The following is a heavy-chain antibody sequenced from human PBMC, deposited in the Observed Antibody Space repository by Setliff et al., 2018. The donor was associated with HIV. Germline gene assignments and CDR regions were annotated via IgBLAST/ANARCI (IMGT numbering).Heavy chain of an antibody. Sequence: SETLSLTCAVYGGSFSGYYWSWIRQPPGKGLEWIGEINHDRTTNYNPSLKSRVTISVDTSKNQFSLKLSSVTAADTAVYYCARLGYSGSLVGAFDIWGQGTMVTVSS. D-gene: IGHD1-26*01. V-gene: IGHV4-34*01. J-gene: IGHJ3*02. CDR3: ARLGYSGSLVGAFDI. CDR2: INHDRTT. CDR1: GGSFSGYY.